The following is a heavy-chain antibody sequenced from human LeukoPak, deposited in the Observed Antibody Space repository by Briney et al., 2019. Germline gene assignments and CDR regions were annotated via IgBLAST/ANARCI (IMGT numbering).Heavy chain of an antibody. Sequence: GGSLRLSCAASGFTFSSYAMSWVRQAPGKGLEWVSAISGSGGSTYYADSVKGRFTISRDNAKNTLYLQMNSLRAEDTAVYYCARGGLGYCSGGSCYSKPGDAFDIWGQGTMVTVSS. CDR1: GFTFSSYA. J-gene: IGHJ3*02. CDR3: ARGGLGYCSGGSCYSKPGDAFDI. V-gene: IGHV3-23*01. D-gene: IGHD2-15*01. CDR2: ISGSGGST.